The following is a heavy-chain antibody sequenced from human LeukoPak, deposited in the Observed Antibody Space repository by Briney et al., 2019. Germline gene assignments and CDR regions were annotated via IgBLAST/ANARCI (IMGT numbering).Heavy chain of an antibody. J-gene: IGHJ5*02. CDR3: ARTADYDFWSGSNWFDP. CDR2: IYSDGST. D-gene: IGHD3-3*01. CDR1: GGSITGYY. Sequence: SETLSLTCTVSGGSITGYYWSWVRQPAGKGLEWIGRIYSDGSTNYNPSLSSRVAMSVSTSKSQFSLKLTSVTAADTAVYYCARTADYDFWSGSNWFDPWGQGTLVTVSS. V-gene: IGHV4-4*07.